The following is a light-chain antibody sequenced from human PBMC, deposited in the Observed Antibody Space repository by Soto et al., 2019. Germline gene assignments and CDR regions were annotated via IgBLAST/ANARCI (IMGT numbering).Light chain of an antibody. CDR1: QKSSPW. CDR2: DVS. CDR3: QQYNDYSAT. Sequence: DIEMVQSPSALSASVGDTVTITCRASQKSSPWLAWYQQKPGQAPKLLMYDVSSLKRGVPSRLSGSGSGTEFTLTISSLQPDDFATYYCQQYNDYSATFGQGTKVDIK. J-gene: IGKJ1*01. V-gene: IGKV1-5*01.